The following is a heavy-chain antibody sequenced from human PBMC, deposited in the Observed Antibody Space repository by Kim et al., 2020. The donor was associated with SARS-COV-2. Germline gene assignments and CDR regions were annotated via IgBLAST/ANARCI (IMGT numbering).Heavy chain of an antibody. CDR2: IGNAGDK. Sequence: GGSLRLSCAASGFTFSGNDMNWVRQAAGKGLEWVSGIGNAGDKNYSGAAEGRFITTSKDDNNSSELLQMNMRTGDDTAYYCATGDSRSGYWALVIWGHGT. V-gene: IGHV3-13*01. CDR3: ATGDSRSGYWALVI. J-gene: IGHJ1*01. D-gene: IGHD6-13*01. CDR1: GFTFSGND.